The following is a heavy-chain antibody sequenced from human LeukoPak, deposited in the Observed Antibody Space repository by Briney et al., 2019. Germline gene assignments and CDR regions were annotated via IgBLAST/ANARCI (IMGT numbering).Heavy chain of an antibody. Sequence: SETLSLTCAVYGGSFSGYYGSWIRQPPGKGLEWIGEINHSGSTNYNPSLKSRVTISVDTSKNQFSLKLSSVTAADTAVYYCARAPTWFGELYFDYWGQGTLVTVSS. CDR3: ARAPTWFGELYFDY. V-gene: IGHV4-34*01. CDR2: INHSGST. D-gene: IGHD3-10*01. J-gene: IGHJ4*02. CDR1: GGSFSGYY.